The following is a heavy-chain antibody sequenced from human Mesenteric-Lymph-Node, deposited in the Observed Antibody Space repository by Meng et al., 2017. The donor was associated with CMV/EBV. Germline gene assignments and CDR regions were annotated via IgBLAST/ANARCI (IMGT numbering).Heavy chain of an antibody. CDR2: MNPNSGNT. CDR1: GYTFTSYD. D-gene: IGHD7-27*01. V-gene: IGHV1-8*02. CDR3: TRPSGSEDY. J-gene: IGHJ4*02. Sequence: KVSCKASGYTFTSYDINWVRQATGQGLEWMGWMNPNSGNTGYAQKFQGRVTMTRNTSISTAYIELSSLRSEDTAVYYCTRPSGSEDYWGQGTLVTVSS.